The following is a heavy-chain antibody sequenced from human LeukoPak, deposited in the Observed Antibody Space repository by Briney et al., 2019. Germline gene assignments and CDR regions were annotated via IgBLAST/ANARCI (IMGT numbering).Heavy chain of an antibody. Sequence: GGSLRLSCAASGSTFSSSGMYWVRQAPGKGLEWVAVIWYDGSNKYYADSVKGRFTISRDNSKNTLYLQMNSLRAEDTAVYYCARENPPGYSSGMDVWGQGTTVTVSS. D-gene: IGHD6-13*01. V-gene: IGHV3-33*01. CDR1: GSTFSSSG. CDR2: IWYDGSNK. CDR3: ARENPPGYSSGMDV. J-gene: IGHJ6*02.